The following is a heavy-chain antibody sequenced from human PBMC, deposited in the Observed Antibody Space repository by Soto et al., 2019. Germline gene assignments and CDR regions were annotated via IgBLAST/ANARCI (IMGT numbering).Heavy chain of an antibody. CDR3: AREAYVWGSVRPLYYFDY. CDR1: GGSISSSSYY. V-gene: IGHV4-30-4*08. J-gene: IGHJ4*02. CDR2: IYYSGST. D-gene: IGHD3-16*01. Sequence: SETLSLTCTVSGGSISSSSYYWGWIRQPPGKGLEWIGYIYYSGSTYYNPSLKRRVTISVDTSKNQFSLKLSSVTAADTAVYYCAREAYVWGSVRPLYYFDYWGQGTLVTVSS.